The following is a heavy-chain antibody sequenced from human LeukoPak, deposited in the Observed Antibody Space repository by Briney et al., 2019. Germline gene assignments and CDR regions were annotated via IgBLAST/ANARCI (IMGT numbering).Heavy chain of an antibody. CDR3: ARTLKRWLQHPYYLDY. Sequence: ASVKVSCKASGGTFSSYAISWVRQAPGQGLEWMGGIIPIFGTANYAQKFQGRVAITADESTSTAYMELSSLRSEDTAVYYCARTLKRWLQHPYYLDYWGQGTLVTVSS. D-gene: IGHD5-24*01. CDR1: GGTFSSYA. CDR2: IIPIFGTA. V-gene: IGHV1-69*13. J-gene: IGHJ4*02.